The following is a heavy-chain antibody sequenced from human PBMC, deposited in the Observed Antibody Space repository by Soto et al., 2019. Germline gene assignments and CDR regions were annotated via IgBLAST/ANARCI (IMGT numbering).Heavy chain of an antibody. J-gene: IGHJ5*02. CDR2: IYHSGST. CDR1: GCSISSGGYF. V-gene: IGHV4-30-2*01. CDR3: ARGLGP. D-gene: IGHD3-10*01. Sequence: PSETLSLTCVVSGCSISSGGYFWSWIRQPPGRGLEWIGYIYHSGSTYYNPSLKSRVTISVDRSKNQFSLKLSSVTAADTAVYYCARGLGPWGQGTLVTVSS.